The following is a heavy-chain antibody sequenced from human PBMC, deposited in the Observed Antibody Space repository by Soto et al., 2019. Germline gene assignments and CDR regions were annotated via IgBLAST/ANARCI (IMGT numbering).Heavy chain of an antibody. Sequence: QVQLQQWGAGLLKPSETLSLTCAVYGGSFSGYYWSWIRQPPGKGLEWIGEINHSGSTNYNQSLKSRVTISVDTSKNQFSLKLSSVTAADTAVYYCARVWFGELLLNSNYYYGMDVWGQGTTVTVSS. V-gene: IGHV4-34*01. J-gene: IGHJ6*02. D-gene: IGHD3-10*01. CDR2: INHSGST. CDR3: ARVWFGELLLNSNYYYGMDV. CDR1: GGSFSGYY.